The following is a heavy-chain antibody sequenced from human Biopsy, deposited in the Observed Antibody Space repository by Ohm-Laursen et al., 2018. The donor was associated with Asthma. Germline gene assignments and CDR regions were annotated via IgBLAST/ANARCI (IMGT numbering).Heavy chain of an antibody. V-gene: IGHV3-9*01. CDR3: VKDIRLQLWGFDS. D-gene: IGHD6-13*01. CDR2: VSWNSGSI. J-gene: IGHJ4*02. CDR1: GFSFSKYG. Sequence: SLRLSCAASGFSFSKYGIHWVRQAPGKGLEWVSGVSWNSGSIDYADSVKGRFTISRDNAKNSLYLQMNSLRGADTALYYCVKDIRLQLWGFDSWGQGTLVTVSS.